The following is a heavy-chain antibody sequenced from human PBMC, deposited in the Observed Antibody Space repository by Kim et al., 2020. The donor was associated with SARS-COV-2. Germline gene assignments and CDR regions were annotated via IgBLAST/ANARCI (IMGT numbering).Heavy chain of an antibody. J-gene: IGHJ2*01. CDR3: ARARYYSSIGHYF. CDR1: GFSVRNTY. CDR2: IFSDGRT. V-gene: IGHV3-66*01. Sequence: GGSLRLSCAPSGFSVRNTYLSWVRQAPGKGLEWVSLIFSDGRTFYADSVKGRFTVSKDNSKDTLYLQMNSLGAEDTAVYFCARARYYSSIGHYF. D-gene: IGHD2-2*01.